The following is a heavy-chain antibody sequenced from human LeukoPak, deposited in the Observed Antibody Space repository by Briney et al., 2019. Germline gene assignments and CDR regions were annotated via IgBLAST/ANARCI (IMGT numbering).Heavy chain of an antibody. D-gene: IGHD6-19*01. CDR3: ARNQLGSGWHSSAY. V-gene: IGHV4-39*07. CDR2: IYYSGST. Sequence: SETLSLTCTVSGGSISSSSYYWGWIRQPPGKGLEWIGSIYYSGSTYYNPSLKSRVTISVDTSKNQFSLKLNSVTAADTAVYYCARNQLGSGWHSSAYWGQGTRVTVSS. J-gene: IGHJ4*02. CDR1: GGSISSSSYY.